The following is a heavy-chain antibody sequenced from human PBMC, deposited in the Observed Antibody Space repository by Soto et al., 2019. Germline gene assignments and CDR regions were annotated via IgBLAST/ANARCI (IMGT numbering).Heavy chain of an antibody. CDR1: GGSISSSSYY. CDR2: IYYSGNT. V-gene: IGHV4-39*01. D-gene: IGHD3-10*01. J-gene: IGHJ5*02. Sequence: PSETLSLTCTVSGGSISSSSYYWGWIRQPPGKGLEWIGSIYYSGNTYYNPSLKSRVTISVDTSKNQFSLKLSSVTAADTAIYYCARQLSGSGNNWFDPWGQGTLVTVSS. CDR3: ARQLSGSGNNWFDP.